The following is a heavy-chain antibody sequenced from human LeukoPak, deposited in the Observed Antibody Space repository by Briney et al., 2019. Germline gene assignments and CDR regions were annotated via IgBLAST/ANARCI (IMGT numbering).Heavy chain of an antibody. CDR2: IYSGGST. V-gene: IGHV3-53*01. CDR1: GFTVSSNY. J-gene: IGHJ4*02. Sequence: PGGSLRLSCAASGFTVSSNYMSWVRQAPGKGLEWVSVIYSGGSTYYADSVKGRFTISRDNSKNTLYLQMNSLRAEDTAVYFCASSPPGGPIDYWGQGVLVSVSS. CDR3: ASSPPGGPIDY. D-gene: IGHD3-16*01.